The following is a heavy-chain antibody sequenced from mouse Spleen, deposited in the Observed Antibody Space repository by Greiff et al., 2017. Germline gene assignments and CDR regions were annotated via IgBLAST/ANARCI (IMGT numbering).Heavy chain of an antibody. CDR1: GYTFTSYW. CDR3: TTLYYDYDGGFAY. CDR2: IYPGNSDT. J-gene: IGHJ3*01. V-gene: IGHV1-5*01. Sequence: EVQLQQSGTVLARPGASVKMSCKASGYTFTSYWMHWVKQRPGQGLEWIGAIYPGNSDTSYNQKFKGKAKLTAVTSTSTAYMELSSLTNEDSAVYYCTTLYYDYDGGFAYWGQGTLVTVSA. D-gene: IGHD2-4*01.